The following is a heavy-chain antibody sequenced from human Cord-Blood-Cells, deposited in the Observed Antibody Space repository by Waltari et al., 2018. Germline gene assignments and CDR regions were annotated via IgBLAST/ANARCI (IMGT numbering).Heavy chain of an antibody. CDR1: GGSLSSYY. CDR2: IYYSGST. CDR3: ARDNGG. J-gene: IGHJ4*02. V-gene: IGHV4-59*01. Sequence: QVQLQESGPGLVKPSETLSLTCTVPGGSLSSYYWSWIRQPPGKGLEWIGYIYYSGSTNYNPSLKSRVTISVDTSKNQFSLKLSSVTAADTAVYYCARDNGGWGQGTLVTVSS. D-gene: IGHD2-8*01.